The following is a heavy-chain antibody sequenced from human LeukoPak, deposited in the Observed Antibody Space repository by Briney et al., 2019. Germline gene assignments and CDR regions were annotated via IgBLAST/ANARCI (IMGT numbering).Heavy chain of an antibody. CDR3: AGRHGSGRRYWFDP. Sequence: GASVKVSCKASGGTFSSYAISWVRQAPGQGLEWMGRIIPILGIANYAQKFQGRVTITADKSTSTAYMELSSLRSEDTAVYYRAGRHGSGRRYWFDPWGQGTLVTVSS. CDR1: GGTFSSYA. CDR2: IIPILGIA. D-gene: IGHD3-10*01. J-gene: IGHJ5*02. V-gene: IGHV1-69*04.